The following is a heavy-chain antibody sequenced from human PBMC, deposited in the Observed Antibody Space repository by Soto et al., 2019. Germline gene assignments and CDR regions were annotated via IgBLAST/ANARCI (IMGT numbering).Heavy chain of an antibody. V-gene: IGHV3-23*01. Sequence: GGSLRLSCVASGLTFGSRSMSWVRQAPGEGLQWVSTITDTGGDAKYADSVRGRFVISRDNSKKTLYLQMTSLTAEDSAMYFCARGSPDSYPGRRIFDFWGRGTLVTVSS. CDR1: GLTFGSRS. CDR2: ITDTGGDA. J-gene: IGHJ4*02. D-gene: IGHD2-21*01. CDR3: ARGSPDSYPGRRIFDF.